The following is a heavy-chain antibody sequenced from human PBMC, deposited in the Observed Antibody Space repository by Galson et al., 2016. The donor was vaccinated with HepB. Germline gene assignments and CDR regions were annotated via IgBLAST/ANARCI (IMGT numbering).Heavy chain of an antibody. CDR3: ARTASDYWAGGRLSTNDY. CDR2: IFSNDEK. D-gene: IGHD2-8*02. Sequence: PALVKPTQTLTLTCTVSGFSLSNAIMGVSWIRQPPGKALEWLAHIFSNDEKSYRTSLKSRLTISKDTSKSQVVLTMTNMDPVDTATYYCARTASDYWAGGRLSTNDYWGQGTLVTVSS. CDR1: GFSLSNAIMG. V-gene: IGHV2-26*01. J-gene: IGHJ4*02.